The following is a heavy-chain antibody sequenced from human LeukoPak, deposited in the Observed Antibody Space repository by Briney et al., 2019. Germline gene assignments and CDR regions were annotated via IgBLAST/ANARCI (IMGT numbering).Heavy chain of an antibody. J-gene: IGHJ5*02. CDR2: IYTSGST. Sequence: SETLSLTCTVSGGSISSYYWSWIRQPAGKGLEWIGRIYTSGSTNYNPSLKSRVTMSVDTSKNQFSLKLSSVTAADTAVYYCARVYSSSWYPNWFDPWGQGTLVTVSS. V-gene: IGHV4-4*07. D-gene: IGHD6-13*01. CDR3: ARVYSSSWYPNWFDP. CDR1: GGSISSYY.